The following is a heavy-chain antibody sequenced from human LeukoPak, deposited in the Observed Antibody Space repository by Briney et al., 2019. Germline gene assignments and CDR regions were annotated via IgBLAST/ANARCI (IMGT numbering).Heavy chain of an antibody. Sequence: GGSLRLSCAASGFTFSSYGMSWVRQAPGKGLEWVSGISGSGESTYYADSVRGRFTISRDNFKNTLYLQLNSLRVEDTAVYYCAKDAIDISSSSWLWYFDSWGQGTVVTVSS. CDR3: AKDAIDISSSSWLWYFDS. D-gene: IGHD6-13*01. V-gene: IGHV3-23*01. J-gene: IGHJ4*02. CDR2: ISGSGEST. CDR1: GFTFSSYG.